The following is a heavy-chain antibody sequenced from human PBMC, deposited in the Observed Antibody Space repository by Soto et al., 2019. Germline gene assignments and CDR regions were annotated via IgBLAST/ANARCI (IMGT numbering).Heavy chain of an antibody. Sequence: EVQLLESGGGLVQPGGSLRLSCAASGFTFSSYAMSCVRQAPGKGLEWVSAISGSGGSTYYADSVKGRFTISRDNSKNTLYLQMNSLRAEDTAVYSCAKGLELWFGDNPFDYWGQGTLVTVSS. CDR1: GFTFSSYA. V-gene: IGHV3-23*01. CDR3: AKGLELWFGDNPFDY. J-gene: IGHJ4*02. D-gene: IGHD3-10*01. CDR2: ISGSGGST.